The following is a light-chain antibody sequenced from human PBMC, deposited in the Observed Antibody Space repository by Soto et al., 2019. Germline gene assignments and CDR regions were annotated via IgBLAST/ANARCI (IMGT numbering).Light chain of an antibody. V-gene: IGKV3-15*01. CDR1: QSVSSH. Sequence: EIVRTQSPATLSVSRGERATLSCRGSQSVSSHLAWSQQKPGQAPRLLMYGASIRHSGIPARFSCSGSGTEFSLPISSLQSEDFAVYYWQQYTNWPFTFGQGTRLEIK. CDR3: QQYTNWPFT. CDR2: GAS. J-gene: IGKJ2*01.